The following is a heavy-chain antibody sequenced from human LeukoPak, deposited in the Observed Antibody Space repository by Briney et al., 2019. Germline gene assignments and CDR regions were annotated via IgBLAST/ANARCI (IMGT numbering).Heavy chain of an antibody. V-gene: IGHV1-18*01. CDR3: ARGPYYDSWSGAGY. D-gene: IGHD3-3*01. CDR2: IATYNGNT. CDR1: GYTFRDFG. Sequence: ASVKVSCKASGYTFRDFGISWVRQAPGQGLEWMGWIATYNGNTNYIQKLQGRVTMTADTSTSTAYMELRSLRSDDTAVYYCARGPYYDSWSGAGYWGQGTLVTVSS. J-gene: IGHJ4*02.